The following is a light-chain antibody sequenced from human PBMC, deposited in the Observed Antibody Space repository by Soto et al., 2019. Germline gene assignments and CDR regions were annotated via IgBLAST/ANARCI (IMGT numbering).Light chain of an antibody. V-gene: IGKV1-5*03. CDR3: QQYNSYWWT. CDR1: ESIDNW. J-gene: IGKJ1*01. Sequence: DIQMTQSPSTLSASVGDTVTITCRASESIDNWLAWYQQKPGKAPKLLIYKASSLESGVPSRFSGSGSGTEFTLTISSLQPDDFATYYCQQYNSYWWTFGQGTKVDIQ. CDR2: KAS.